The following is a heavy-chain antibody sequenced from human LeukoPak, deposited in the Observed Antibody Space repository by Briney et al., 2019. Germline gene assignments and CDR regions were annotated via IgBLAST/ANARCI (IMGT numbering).Heavy chain of an antibody. V-gene: IGHV1-46*01. CDR1: GYTFTSYY. Sequence: ASVKVSCKASGYTFTSYYMHWVRQAPGQGLEWMGIINPSGGSTSYAQKFQGRVTMTRDTSTSTVYIELSSLRSEDTAVYYCLYSSSPLGYFQHWGQGTLVTVSS. CDR2: INPSGGST. CDR3: LYSSSPLGYFQH. J-gene: IGHJ1*01. D-gene: IGHD6-13*01.